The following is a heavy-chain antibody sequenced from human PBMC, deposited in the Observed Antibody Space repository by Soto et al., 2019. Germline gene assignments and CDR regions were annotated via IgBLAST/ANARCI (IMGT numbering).Heavy chain of an antibody. CDR3: ARPYSPSFDWLFETFPY. Sequence: PGGSLSFSCAASGFTFSSYWMPWARQAPGKGLVWVSRINSDGSSTSYADSVKGRFTISRDNAKNTLYLQMNSLRAEDTAVYYCARPYSPSFDWLFETFPYWGQGTLVPVS. CDR1: GFTFSSYW. J-gene: IGHJ4*02. CDR2: INSDGSST. V-gene: IGHV3-74*01. D-gene: IGHD3-9*01.